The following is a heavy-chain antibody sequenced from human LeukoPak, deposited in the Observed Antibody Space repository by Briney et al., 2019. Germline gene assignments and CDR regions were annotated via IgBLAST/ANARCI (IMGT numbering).Heavy chain of an antibody. V-gene: IGHV4-59*12. D-gene: IGHD5-18*01. J-gene: IGHJ4*02. CDR3: ARDLLWLVNYFDY. CDR2: IYYSGST. CDR1: GDSISDYY. Sequence: SETLSLTCTVSGDSISDYYWNWIRQPPGKGLEWIGYIYYSGSTNYSPSLKSRVTISVDTSKNQFSLKLSSVTAADTAVYYCARDLLWLVNYFDYWGQGTLVTVSS.